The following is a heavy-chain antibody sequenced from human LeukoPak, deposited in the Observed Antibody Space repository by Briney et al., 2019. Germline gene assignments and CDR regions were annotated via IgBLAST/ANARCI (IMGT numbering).Heavy chain of an antibody. CDR2: ISSSSSYI. Sequence: GRSLRLSCAASGFTFSSYGMNWVRQAPGKGLEWVSSISSSSSYIYYADSVKGRFTISRDNAKNSLYLQMNSLRAEDTAVYYCARDSDSSSWYSYYYYYGMDVWGQGTTVTVSS. CDR1: GFTFSSYG. J-gene: IGHJ6*02. D-gene: IGHD6-13*01. V-gene: IGHV3-21*01. CDR3: ARDSDSSSWYSYYYYYGMDV.